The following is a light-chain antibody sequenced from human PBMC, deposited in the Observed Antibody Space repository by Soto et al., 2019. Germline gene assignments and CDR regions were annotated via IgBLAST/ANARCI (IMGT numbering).Light chain of an antibody. CDR2: GIS. CDR3: QQHGQWPIT. CDR1: QSVSST. Sequence: EIVMTQSPATLSVSPVERATLSCMAGQSVSSTLAWYQQKPGQAPRLLIYGISKRATDIPDRFSGSGSGTEFTLTISSLQPEDFATYYCQQHGQWPITFGQGTRLEIK. J-gene: IGKJ5*01. V-gene: IGKV3D-15*01.